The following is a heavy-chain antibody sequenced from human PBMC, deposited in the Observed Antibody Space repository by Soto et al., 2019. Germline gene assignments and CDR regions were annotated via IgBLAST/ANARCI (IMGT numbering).Heavy chain of an antibody. J-gene: IGHJ5*02. D-gene: IGHD2-2*01. CDR3: AREVVVVTGRWFDP. V-gene: IGHV1-18*01. CDR1: GYTFSSYG. Sequence: ASVKVSCKASGYTFSSYGITWVRQAPGQGLEWMGWISANNGNTNYAQKFQGRISMTTDTSTTTVYMELRSLRSDDTAVYYCAREVVVVTGRWFDPWGQGTLVTVSS. CDR2: ISANNGNT.